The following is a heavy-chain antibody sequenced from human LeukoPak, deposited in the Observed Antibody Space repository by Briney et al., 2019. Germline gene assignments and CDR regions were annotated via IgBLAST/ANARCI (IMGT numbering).Heavy chain of an antibody. V-gene: IGHV1-8*01. J-gene: IGHJ4*02. Sequence: ASVKVSCKASGYTFTSYDINWVRQATGQGLEWMGWMNPNSGNTGYAQKFQGRVTMTRNTSISTAYMELSSLRSEDTALYYCARRTYYYGSGSYFEAFDYWGQGTLVTVSS. D-gene: IGHD3-10*01. CDR2: MNPNSGNT. CDR1: GYTFTSYD. CDR3: ARRTYYYGSGSYFEAFDY.